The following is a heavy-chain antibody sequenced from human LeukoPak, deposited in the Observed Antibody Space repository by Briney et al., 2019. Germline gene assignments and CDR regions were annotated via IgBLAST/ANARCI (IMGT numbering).Heavy chain of an antibody. CDR1: GGTFSSYA. J-gene: IGHJ5*02. D-gene: IGHD3-9*01. V-gene: IGHV1-69*13. CDR3: ARGPVLRYFDWTLPPNLFDP. CDR2: IIPIFGTA. Sequence: ASVKVSCKASGGTFSSYAISWVRQAPGQGLEWMGGIIPIFGTANYAQKFQGRVTITADESTSTAYMELSSLRSEDTAVYYCARGPVLRYFDWTLPPNLFDPWGQGTLVTVSS.